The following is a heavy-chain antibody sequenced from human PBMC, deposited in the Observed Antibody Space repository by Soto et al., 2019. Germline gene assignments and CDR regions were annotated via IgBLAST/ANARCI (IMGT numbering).Heavy chain of an antibody. D-gene: IGHD3-10*01. CDR1: GFTFSSYW. V-gene: IGHV3-74*01. J-gene: IGHJ6*02. CDR3: ARDTSGYYGMDV. CDR2: INSDGSST. Sequence: GGSLRLSCAASGFTFSSYWMHWVRQAPGKGLVWVSRINSDGSSTSYADSVKGRFTISRDNAKNSLYLQMNSLRAEDTAVYYCARDTSGYYGMDVWGQGTTVTVSS.